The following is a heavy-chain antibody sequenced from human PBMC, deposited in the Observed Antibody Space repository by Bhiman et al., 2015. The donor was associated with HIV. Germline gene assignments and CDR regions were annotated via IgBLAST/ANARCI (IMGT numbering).Heavy chain of an antibody. Sequence: QVQLVESGGGVVQPGRSLRLSCAASGFTFSSYAMHWVRQAPGKGLEWVAVISYDGSNKYYAGSVKGRFTISRDNAKNTVYLQMHDLRADDTAVYYCVRDFTGVTDSWGRGTLVTVSS. J-gene: IGHJ4*02. CDR1: GFTFSSYA. CDR2: ISYDGSNK. D-gene: IGHD1-14*01. CDR3: VRDFTGVTDS. V-gene: IGHV3-30*04.